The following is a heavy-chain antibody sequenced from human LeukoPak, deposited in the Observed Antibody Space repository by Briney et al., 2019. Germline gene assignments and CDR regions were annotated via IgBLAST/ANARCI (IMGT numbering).Heavy chain of an antibody. D-gene: IGHD3-10*01. Sequence: PGGSLRLSCAASGFTVSSDYMSWVRQAPGKGLEWVSVIYSGGSTYYADSVKGRFTISSDNSKNTLYLQMNSLRAEARAVYYCARGGYGSGSYYNNFDYWGQGTLVTVSS. J-gene: IGHJ4*02. CDR3: ARGGYGSGSYYNNFDY. CDR2: IYSGGST. CDR1: GFTVSSDY. V-gene: IGHV3-53*01.